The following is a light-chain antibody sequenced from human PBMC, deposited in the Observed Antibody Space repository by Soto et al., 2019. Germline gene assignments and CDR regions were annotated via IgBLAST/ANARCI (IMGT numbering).Light chain of an antibody. CDR1: QSVSSN. Sequence: EIVMTQSPATLSVSPGERATLSCRASQSVSSNLAWYQQKPGQAHRLLIYGASTRATGIPARFSGSGSGTEFTRPISSLQSEDFAGYYCQQYNNWPPTWTFGQGTKVEIK. CDR3: QQYNNWPPTWT. V-gene: IGKV3-15*01. J-gene: IGKJ1*01. CDR2: GAS.